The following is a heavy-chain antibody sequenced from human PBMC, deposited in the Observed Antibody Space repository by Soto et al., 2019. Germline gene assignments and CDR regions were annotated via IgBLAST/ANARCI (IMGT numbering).Heavy chain of an antibody. J-gene: IGHJ4*02. V-gene: IGHV4-39*01. Sequence: QLQLQESGPGLVKPSETLSLTCTVSGGSISSRNYYWAWVRQPPGKGLEWIGNIYYSGDTYYRPSLRGRLTISVDTSKNQFSLKLSSLTAADTAMYYCASLQVPGNFDYWGQGNLVTVSS. CDR3: ASLQVPGNFDY. CDR1: GGSISSRNYY. CDR2: IYYSGDT. D-gene: IGHD6-13*01.